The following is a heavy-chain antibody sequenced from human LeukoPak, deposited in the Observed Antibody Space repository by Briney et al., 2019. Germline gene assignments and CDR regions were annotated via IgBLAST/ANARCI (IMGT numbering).Heavy chain of an antibody. V-gene: IGHV1-18*04. CDR1: GYTFTGYY. CDR3: ARESPISFDP. D-gene: IGHD2/OR15-2a*01. J-gene: IGHJ5*02. Sequence: ASVKVSCKASGYTFTGYYMHWVRQAPGQGLEWMGWISAYNGNTNYAQKLQGRVTMTTDTSTSTAYMELRSLRSDDTAVYYCARESPISFDPWGQGTLVTVSS. CDR2: ISAYNGNT.